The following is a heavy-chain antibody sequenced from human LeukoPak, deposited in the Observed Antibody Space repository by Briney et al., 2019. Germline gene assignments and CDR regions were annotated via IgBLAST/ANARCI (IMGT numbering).Heavy chain of an antibody. CDR3: TRVGYIDEGIDY. D-gene: IGHD5-24*01. J-gene: IGHJ4*02. CDR1: GYPFSSYW. Sequence: GGSLRLSCVASGYPFSSYWMTWVRQAPGKGLEWVANIKQDGSKKSYVDSVKGRFTISRDNAKNSLYLQMNSLRAEDTAIYYCTRVGYIDEGIDYWGQGTLVTVSS. CDR2: IKQDGSKK. V-gene: IGHV3-7*04.